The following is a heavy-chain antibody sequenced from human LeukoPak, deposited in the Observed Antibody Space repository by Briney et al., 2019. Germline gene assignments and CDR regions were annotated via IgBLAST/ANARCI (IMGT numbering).Heavy chain of an antibody. D-gene: IGHD3-16*01. Sequence: SETLSLTCAVSGGSISSNSYYWGWIRQPPGKGLEWIGSIYYSGSTYYNPSLKSRVTISVDTSKNQFSLKLSSVAAADTAVYYCARETSKKGAHYMDVWGKGTTVTISS. J-gene: IGHJ6*03. V-gene: IGHV4-39*02. CDR2: IYYSGST. CDR1: GGSISSNSYY. CDR3: ARETSKKGAHYMDV.